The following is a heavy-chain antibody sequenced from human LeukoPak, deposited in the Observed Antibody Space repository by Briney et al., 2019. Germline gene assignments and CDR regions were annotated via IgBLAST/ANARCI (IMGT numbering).Heavy chain of an antibody. J-gene: IGHJ1*01. V-gene: IGHV3-33*06. Sequence: PGGSLRLSCAASKFTFSHYAMHWVRQAPGKGLEWVAVIWNDGSDKYYADSVKGRFTVSRDNSRNILYLQMDSLRAEDTGVYYCVKDAQRGFDYSNSLQHWGPGTLVTVSS. D-gene: IGHD4-11*01. CDR2: IWNDGSDK. CDR3: VKDAQRGFDYSNSLQH. CDR1: KFTFSHYA.